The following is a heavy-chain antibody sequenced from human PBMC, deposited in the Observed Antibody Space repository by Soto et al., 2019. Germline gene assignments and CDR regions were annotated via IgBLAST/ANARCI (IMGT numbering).Heavy chain of an antibody. CDR2: ISGSTDST. D-gene: IGHD4-17*01. J-gene: IGHJ4*02. V-gene: IGHV3-23*04. CDR1: GFTFSSYG. CDR3: AKDSPYGSPTFATV. Sequence: VQLVESGGGVVQPGRSLRLSCAASGFTFSSYGMHWVRQAPGKGLEWVSGISGSTDSTYYAASVKGRFTISRDKSRNTLYLQMNSLRGEDTAVYYCAKDSPYGSPTFATVWGQGTLVTVSS.